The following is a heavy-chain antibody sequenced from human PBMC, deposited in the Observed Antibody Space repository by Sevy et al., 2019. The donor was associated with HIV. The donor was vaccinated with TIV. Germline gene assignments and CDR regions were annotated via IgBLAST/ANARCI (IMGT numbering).Heavy chain of an antibody. CDR1: GFTFSSYW. CDR2: MKQDGSEK. V-gene: IGHV3-7*03. Sequence: GGSLRLSCAASGFTFSSYWMSWVRQAPGKGLEWVANMKQDGSEKAYVDSVKGRSSISRDNAKNSLYLQMNSLRVDDTAVYYCARDDSIRGAGSYYKVWGQGTLVTVSS. J-gene: IGHJ4*02. CDR3: ARDDSIRGAGSYYKV. D-gene: IGHD3-10*01.